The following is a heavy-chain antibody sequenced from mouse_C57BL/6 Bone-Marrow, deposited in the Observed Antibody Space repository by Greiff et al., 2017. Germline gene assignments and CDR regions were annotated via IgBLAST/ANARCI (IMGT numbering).Heavy chain of an antibody. CDR2: IDPSDSYT. J-gene: IGHJ1*03. D-gene: IGHD1-1*01. V-gene: IGHV1-59*01. Sequence: QVQLQQPGAELVRPGTSVKLSCKASGYTFTSYWMHWVKQRPGQGLEWIGVIDPSDSYTNYNQKFKGKATLTVDTSSSTAYMQLSSLTSEDSALYYCARWGGSSYNWYFDVWGTGTTVTVSS. CDR3: ARWGGSSYNWYFDV. CDR1: GYTFTSYW.